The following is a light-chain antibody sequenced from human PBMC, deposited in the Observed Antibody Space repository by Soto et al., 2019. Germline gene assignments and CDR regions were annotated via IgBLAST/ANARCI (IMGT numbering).Light chain of an antibody. CDR2: DNN. V-gene: IGLV1-51*01. CDR3: GTWDSSLSSVV. CDR1: SSNIGNNY. J-gene: IGLJ3*02. Sequence: QSVLTQPPSVSAAPGQTVIISCSGSSSNIGNNYVSWYQQLPGTAPKLLIYDNNKRPSGIPDRFSGSKSGTSATLGITGLQTGDGADYYCGTWDSSLSSVVFGGGTKVTVL.